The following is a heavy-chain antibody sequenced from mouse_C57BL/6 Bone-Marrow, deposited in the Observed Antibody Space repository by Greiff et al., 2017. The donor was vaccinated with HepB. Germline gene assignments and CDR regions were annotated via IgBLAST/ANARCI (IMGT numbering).Heavy chain of an antibody. V-gene: IGHV2-5*01. CDR1: GFSLTSYG. J-gene: IGHJ4*01. CDR2: IWRGGST. D-gene: IGHD2-4*01. Sequence: QVQLKESGPGLVQPSQSLSITCTVSGFSLTSYGVHWVRQSPGKGLEWLGVIWRGGSTDYNAAFMSRLSITKDNSKSQVFFKMNSLQADDTAIYYCAKNGRDYAYYAMDYWGQGTSVTVSS. CDR3: AKNGRDYAYYAMDY.